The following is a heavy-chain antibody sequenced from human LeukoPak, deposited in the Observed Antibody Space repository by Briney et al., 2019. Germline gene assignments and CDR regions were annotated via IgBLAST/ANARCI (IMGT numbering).Heavy chain of an antibody. V-gene: IGHV1-2*02. J-gene: IGHJ4*02. CDR1: GYTFTDYY. CDR2: INPNSGGT. D-gene: IGHD3-10*01. CDR3: ARIGHYHYFDF. Sequence: ASVKVSCKASGYTFTDYYLHWVRQAPGQGLEWMGWINPNSGGTNYAQTFQGRVTMTRDTSITTAYLELSRLRSDDTAVYYCARIGHYHYFDFWGQGTLVPVFS.